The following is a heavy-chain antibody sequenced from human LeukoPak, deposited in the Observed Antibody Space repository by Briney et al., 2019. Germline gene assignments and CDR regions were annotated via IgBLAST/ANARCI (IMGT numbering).Heavy chain of an antibody. J-gene: IGHJ4*02. Sequence: GGSLRLSCAASGFTFSSYWMSWVRQAPGKGLEWVAKIKQDGSEKYYVDSVKGRFTISRDNAKNSLYLQMNSLSAEDTAVYYCGCGGDCYYWGQGTLVTVSS. CDR3: GCGGDCYY. CDR2: IKQDGSEK. D-gene: IGHD2-21*01. V-gene: IGHV3-7*01. CDR1: GFTFSSYW.